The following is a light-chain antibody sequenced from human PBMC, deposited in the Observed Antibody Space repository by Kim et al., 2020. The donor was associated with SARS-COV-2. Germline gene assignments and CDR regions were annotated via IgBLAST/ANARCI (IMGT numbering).Light chain of an antibody. CDR2: RDS. Sequence: SYELTQPLSVSVALGQTARITCGGNNIGSKNVHWYQQKPGQAPVLVIYRDSNRPSGIPERFSGSNSANTATLTISRAQAGDEADYYCQVWDSRRVFGGGTKLTVL. CDR1: NIGSKN. CDR3: QVWDSRRV. V-gene: IGLV3-9*01. J-gene: IGLJ3*02.